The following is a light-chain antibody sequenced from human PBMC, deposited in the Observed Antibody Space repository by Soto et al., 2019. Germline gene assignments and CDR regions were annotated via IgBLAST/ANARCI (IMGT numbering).Light chain of an antibody. Sequence: SALTQPASVSGSPGQSITISCTGTSSDVGGYHYISWYQQHTGKAPKLIIYEPSHRPSGVSNRCSGSKSGNTASLTISGLQAEDEADYYCNSYTSKSTGVFGTGTKLTVL. V-gene: IGLV2-14*01. CDR1: SSDVGGYHY. CDR2: EPS. J-gene: IGLJ1*01. CDR3: NSYTSKSTGV.